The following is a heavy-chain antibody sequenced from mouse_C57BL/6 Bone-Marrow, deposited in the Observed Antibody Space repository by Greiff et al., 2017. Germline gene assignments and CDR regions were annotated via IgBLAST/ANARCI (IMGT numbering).Heavy chain of an antibody. Sequence: EVKLVESGPELVKPGASVKMSCKASGYTFTDYNMHWVKQSHGKSLEWIGYINPNNGGTSYNQKFKGKATLTVNKSSSTAYMELRSLTSEDSAVYYCARGGLRDAMDYWGQGTSVTVSS. CDR3: ARGGLRDAMDY. CDR1: GYTFTDYN. D-gene: IGHD3-1*01. V-gene: IGHV1-22*01. J-gene: IGHJ4*01. CDR2: INPNNGGT.